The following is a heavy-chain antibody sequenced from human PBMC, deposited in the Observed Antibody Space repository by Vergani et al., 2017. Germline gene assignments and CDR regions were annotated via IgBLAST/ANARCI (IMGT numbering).Heavy chain of an antibody. J-gene: IGHJ6*02. CDR1: GGSISSGSYY. CDR3: AGDRDYGGNSYYYYGMDV. CDR2: IYTSGST. Sequence: QVQLQESGPGLVKPSQTLSLTCTVSGGSISSGSYYWSWIRQPAGKGLEWIGRIYTSGSTNYNPSLKSRVTISVDTSKNQFSLKLSSVTAADTAVYYCAGDRDYGGNSYYYYGMDVWDRGTTVTVSS. V-gene: IGHV4-61*02. D-gene: IGHD4-23*01.